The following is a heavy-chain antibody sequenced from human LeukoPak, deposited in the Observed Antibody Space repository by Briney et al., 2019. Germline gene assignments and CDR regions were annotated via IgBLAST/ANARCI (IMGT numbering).Heavy chain of an antibody. CDR1: GFXFSNYA. J-gene: IGHJ4*02. Sequence: GGSLRLSCAASGFXFSNYAISWVRQAPGKGLEWVSAISASGGSTYHADSVKGRCTISRDNSKNTLYLQMNSLRAEDTAVYYCAKVFDGGHYSSSWYGYFDYWGQGTLVTVSS. V-gene: IGHV3-23*01. D-gene: IGHD6-13*01. CDR3: AKVFDGGHYSSSWYGYFDY. CDR2: ISASGGST.